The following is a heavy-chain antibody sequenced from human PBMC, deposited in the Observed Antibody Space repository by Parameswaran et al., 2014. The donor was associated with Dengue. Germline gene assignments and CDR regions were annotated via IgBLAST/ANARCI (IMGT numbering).Heavy chain of an antibody. CDR2: IYYSGST. Sequence: PGKGLEWIGYIYYSGSTNYNPSLKSRVTISVDTSKNQFSLKLSSVTAADTAVYYCARGRGPVGYEPYYYYGMDVWGQGTTVRLL. CDR3: ARGRGPVGYEPYYYYGMDV. V-gene: IGHV4-59*13. D-gene: IGHD3-3*01. J-gene: IGHJ6*02.